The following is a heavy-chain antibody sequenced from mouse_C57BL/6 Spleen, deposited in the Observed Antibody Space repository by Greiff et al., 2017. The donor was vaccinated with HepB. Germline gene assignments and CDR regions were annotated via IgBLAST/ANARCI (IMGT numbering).Heavy chain of an antibody. D-gene: IGHD1-1*01. J-gene: IGHJ2*01. CDR3: TTGPVVAPHLDY. Sequence: EVQLQQSGAELVRPGASVKLSCTASGFNIKDDYMHWVKQRPEQGLEWIGWIDPENGDTEYASKFQGKATITADTSSNTAYLQLSSLTSEDTAVYYWTTGPVVAPHLDYWGQGTTLTVSS. CDR1: GFNIKDDY. V-gene: IGHV14-4*01. CDR2: IDPENGDT.